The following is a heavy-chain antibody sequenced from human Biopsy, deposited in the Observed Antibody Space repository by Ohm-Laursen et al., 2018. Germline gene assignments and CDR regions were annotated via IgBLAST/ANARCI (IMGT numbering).Heavy chain of an antibody. D-gene: IGHD3-3*01. V-gene: IGHV1-69*04. J-gene: IGHJ4*02. CDR2: IVPVLGHL. CDR3: AADADGYYTEFDY. Sequence: ASVKVSCKVSGGPSSNYAFSWGRQAPGQGLEWVGRIVPVLGHLNYAQRFQGRVSITADKSTSYVFMELSRLTSGDTAVYYCAADADGYYTEFDYWGPGTLVTVSS. CDR1: GGPSSNYA.